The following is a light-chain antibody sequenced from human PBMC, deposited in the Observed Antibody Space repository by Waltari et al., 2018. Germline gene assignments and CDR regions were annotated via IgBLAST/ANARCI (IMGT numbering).Light chain of an antibody. CDR1: GRDVGCYDY. J-gene: IGLJ2*01. V-gene: IGLV2-14*01. CDR3: SSYTSSGVV. CDR2: DVY. Sequence: QSALTQPASVSGSTGQAIILSCNGTGRDVGCYDYVSWYQQYPGKAPRLIIYDVYNRPSGVSNRFSGSKSDNTASLTISGLQAEDESVYYCSSYTSSGVVFGGGTKLTVL.